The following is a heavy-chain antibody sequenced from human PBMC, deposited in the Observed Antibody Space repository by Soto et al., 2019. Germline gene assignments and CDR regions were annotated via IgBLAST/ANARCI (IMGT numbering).Heavy chain of an antibody. CDR2: IYSGGST. CDR3: ARDRIPTGMDV. V-gene: IGHV3-66*01. CDR1: GFTFSSYA. J-gene: IGHJ6*02. Sequence: GGSRRLSCAPSGFTFSSYAMSWVRQAPGKGLEWVSVIYSGGSTYYADSVKGRFTISRDNSKNTLYLQMNSLRAEDTAVYYCARDRIPTGMDVWGQGTTVTVSS.